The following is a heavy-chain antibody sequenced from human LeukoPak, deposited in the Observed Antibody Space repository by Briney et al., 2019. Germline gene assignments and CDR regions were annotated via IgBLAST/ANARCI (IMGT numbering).Heavy chain of an antibody. CDR1: GGSISGFY. D-gene: IGHD3-10*01. V-gene: IGHV4-59*01. CDR3: ATSGSPLAWFDP. Sequence: SETLSLTCTVSGGSISGFYWSWIRQPPGKGLEWIGYIDYSGSTNSNPPLKSRVTISVDTSKNQFSLKLNSVTAADTAVYYCATSGSPLAWFDPWGQGTLVTVSS. J-gene: IGHJ5*02. CDR2: IDYSGST.